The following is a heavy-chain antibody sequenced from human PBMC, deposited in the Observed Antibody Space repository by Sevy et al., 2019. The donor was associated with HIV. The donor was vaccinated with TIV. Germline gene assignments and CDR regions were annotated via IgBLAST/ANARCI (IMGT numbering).Heavy chain of an antibody. CDR3: ARFPPERAFDI. CDR2: ISSGSSYI. J-gene: IGHJ3*02. CDR1: GFTFSSYS. V-gene: IGHV3-21*01. Sequence: GGSLRLSCAASGFTFSSYSMNWVRQAPGKGLEWVSSISSGSSYIYYADSVKGRFTISRDNAKNTLYLQMNSLRAEDTAVYYCARFPPERAFDIWGQGTMVTVSS.